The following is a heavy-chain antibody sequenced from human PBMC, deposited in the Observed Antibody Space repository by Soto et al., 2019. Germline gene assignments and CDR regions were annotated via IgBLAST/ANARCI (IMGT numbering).Heavy chain of an antibody. D-gene: IGHD2-21*02. Sequence: SETLSLTCTVSGGSISSYYWSWIRQPPGKGLEWIGYIYYSGSTNYNPSLKSRVTISVDTSKNQFSLKLSSVTAADTAVYYCARERAYCGGDCYSLSRWFDPWGKGTLVTVS. CDR1: GGSISSYY. J-gene: IGHJ5*02. CDR2: IYYSGST. CDR3: ARERAYCGGDCYSLSRWFDP. V-gene: IGHV4-59*01.